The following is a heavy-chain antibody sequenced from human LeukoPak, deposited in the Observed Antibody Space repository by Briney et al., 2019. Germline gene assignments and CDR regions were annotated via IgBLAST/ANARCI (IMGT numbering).Heavy chain of an antibody. CDR2: TIPILGIA. J-gene: IGHJ4*02. CDR1: GGTFSSYA. D-gene: IGHD6-19*01. Sequence: GSSVKVSCKASGGTFSSYAISWVRQAPGQGLEWMGRTIPILGIANYAQKFQGRVTITADKSTSTAYMELSSLRSEDTAVYYCARDSSSGWFSSYWGQGTLVTVSS. CDR3: ARDSSSGWFSSY. V-gene: IGHV1-69*04.